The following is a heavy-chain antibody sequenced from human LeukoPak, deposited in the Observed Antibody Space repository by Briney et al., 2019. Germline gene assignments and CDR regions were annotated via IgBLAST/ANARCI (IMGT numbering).Heavy chain of an antibody. J-gene: IGHJ4*02. CDR1: GYTFISYG. D-gene: IGHD4-17*01. V-gene: IGHV1-18*01. Sequence: ASVKVSCKASGYTFISYGISWVRQAPGQGLEWMGWISAFNGNTNYAQKLQGRVTMSTDTSTNTAYMELRSLKSDDTAVYFCARKDEYGDRGPFDYWGQGTLVTVSS. CDR3: ARKDEYGDRGPFDY. CDR2: ISAFNGNT.